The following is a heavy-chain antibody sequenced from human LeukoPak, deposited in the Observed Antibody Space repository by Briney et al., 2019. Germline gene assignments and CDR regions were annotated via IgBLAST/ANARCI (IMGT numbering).Heavy chain of an antibody. CDR1: GFTFSSYA. CDR3: AKQGTSLLWFGEAFDY. D-gene: IGHD3-10*01. J-gene: IGHJ4*02. V-gene: IGHV3-23*01. CDR2: ISGSGGST. Sequence: GGSLRLSCAASGFTFSSYAMSWVRQAPGKGLEWVSAISGSGGSTYYADSVKGRFTISRDNSKNTLYLQMNSLRAEDTAVYYCAKQGTSLLWFGEAFDYWGQGTLVTVSS.